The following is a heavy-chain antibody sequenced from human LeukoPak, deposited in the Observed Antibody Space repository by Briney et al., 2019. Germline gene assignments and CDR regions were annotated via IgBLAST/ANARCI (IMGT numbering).Heavy chain of an antibody. J-gene: IGHJ6*04. CDR3: ARDREVLRCSSSACYGCGMDV. Sequence: ASVKVSCKASVYTFTSYGISWARQGPGQGLEWMGWSSTYNGDTKYAQNLQGRVTMTTDTSTSTAYMELRSLRSDDTAVYYCARDREVLRCSSSACYGCGMDVWGKGTTVIVSS. CDR2: SSTYNGDT. V-gene: IGHV1-18*01. CDR1: VYTFTSYG. D-gene: IGHD2-2*01.